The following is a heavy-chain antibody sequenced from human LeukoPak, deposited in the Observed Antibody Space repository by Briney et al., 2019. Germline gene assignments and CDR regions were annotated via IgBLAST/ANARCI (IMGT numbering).Heavy chain of an antibody. J-gene: IGHJ4*02. V-gene: IGHV3-30*02. CDR1: GFTFRSYG. D-gene: IGHD6-6*01. CDR3: AKGSSRGTLDY. CDR2: IWYGGSNK. Sequence: GGSLRLSCAASGFTFRSYGMHWVRQAPGKGLEWVAVIWYGGSNKYYADSVKGRFTISRDNSKNTLYLQMNSLRAEDTAVYYCAKGSSRGTLDYWGQGTLVTVSS.